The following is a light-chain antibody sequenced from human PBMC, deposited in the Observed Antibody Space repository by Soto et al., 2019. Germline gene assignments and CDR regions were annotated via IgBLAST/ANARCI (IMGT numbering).Light chain of an antibody. Sequence: GLSLSAGTVSLSPGERATLSCRASQRLITYLAWYKQTPGQAPRLLISDASSRAPGIPDRFSGSGSGTDFTLTISRLEPEDFAVYYCQPRSSRITFGQGTRLEIK. V-gene: IGKV3D-20*02. CDR1: QRLITY. CDR2: DAS. CDR3: QPRSSRIT. J-gene: IGKJ5*01.